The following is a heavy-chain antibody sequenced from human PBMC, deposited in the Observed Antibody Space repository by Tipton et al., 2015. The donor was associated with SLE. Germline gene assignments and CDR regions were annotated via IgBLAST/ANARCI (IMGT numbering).Heavy chain of an antibody. J-gene: IGHJ4*02. CDR1: GYLFTSYD. D-gene: IGHD3-10*01. V-gene: IGHV1-8*01. Sequence: QVQLVQSGPEVKKPGASVKVSCQASGYLFTSYDINWVRQATGQGLEWMGWMNPNTGKTDYSPRFQGRLTMTRNTSISTAYMELSCLRSEGMAVYFCVRVTACGDYLGYWGQGTLVSVSS. CDR2: MNPNTGKT. CDR3: VRVTACGDYLGY.